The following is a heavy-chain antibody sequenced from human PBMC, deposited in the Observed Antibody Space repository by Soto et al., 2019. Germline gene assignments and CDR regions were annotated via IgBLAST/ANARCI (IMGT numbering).Heavy chain of an antibody. CDR3: AKGGGDQRYCDY. CDR2: ISHDGSNK. CDR1: GFTFSNYG. D-gene: IGHD3-16*01. V-gene: IGHV3-30*18. Sequence: LRLSCTGSGFTFSNYGMHWVRQAPGKGLEWVAIISHDGSNKYYAASVKDRFTISRDNSKKTLYLQMNSLGAEDTAVYYCAKGGGDQRYCDYWGQGTLVTVSS. J-gene: IGHJ4*02.